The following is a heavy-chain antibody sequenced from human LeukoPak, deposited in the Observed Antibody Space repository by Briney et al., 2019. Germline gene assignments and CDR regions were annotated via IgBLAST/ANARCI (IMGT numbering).Heavy chain of an antibody. CDR2: ISGSGGST. Sequence: GGSLRLCCTASGFTFGDYAMSWFRQAPGKGLEWVSAISGSGGSTYYADSVRGRFTISRDTSKNMVFLQMNSLRVEDTAVYYCARGIDYWGRGTLVTVSS. V-gene: IGHV3-23*01. J-gene: IGHJ4*02. CDR1: GFTFGDYA. CDR3: ARGIDY.